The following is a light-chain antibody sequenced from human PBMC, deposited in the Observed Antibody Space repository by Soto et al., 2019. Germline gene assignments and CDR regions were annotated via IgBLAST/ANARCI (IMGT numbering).Light chain of an antibody. J-gene: IGKJ3*01. Sequence: IVLTQSPGTLSLSPGERATLSCRASQSVGSSYVAWYRQKPGQAPRLLIYGASNRATGVPDRFSGTGSGTDFTLTINRLEPEDFAVYYCQQYHTQGGFGPGTTVDFK. V-gene: IGKV3-20*01. CDR3: QQYHTQGG. CDR2: GAS. CDR1: QSVGSSY.